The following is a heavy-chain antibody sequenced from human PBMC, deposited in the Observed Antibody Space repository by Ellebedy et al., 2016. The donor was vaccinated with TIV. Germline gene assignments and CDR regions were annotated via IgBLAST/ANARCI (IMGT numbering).Heavy chain of an antibody. J-gene: IGHJ6*03. Sequence: SETLSLXXTVSGDSISSSSDYWVWIRQPPGKGPEWIGTISNRDRTDYNPSLKSRVFILVAASKNQFFLKLTSVTAADTAVYYCATFNQYYTYLGVWGKGTTVIVSS. CDR1: GDSISSSSDY. V-gene: IGHV4-39*01. D-gene: IGHD1-14*01. CDR3: ATFNQYYTYLGV. CDR2: ISNRDRT.